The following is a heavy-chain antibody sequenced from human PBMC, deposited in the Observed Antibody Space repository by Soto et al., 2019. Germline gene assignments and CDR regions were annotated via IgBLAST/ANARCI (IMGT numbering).Heavy chain of an antibody. D-gene: IGHD2-2*01. CDR1: GFAISNYG. Sequence: QVQLVESGGGVVQPGRSLRLSCAASGFAISNYGMHWVRQAPGKGLEWVAVISYDGTITYYADSVKGRFTISRDNSKNTLYLQMNSLRTEDTAVYYCATTRVGPCSSSICFSGIFDGMDVWGQGTTVIVSS. CDR2: ISYDGTIT. CDR3: ATTRVGPCSSSICFSGIFDGMDV. J-gene: IGHJ6*02. V-gene: IGHV3-30-3*01.